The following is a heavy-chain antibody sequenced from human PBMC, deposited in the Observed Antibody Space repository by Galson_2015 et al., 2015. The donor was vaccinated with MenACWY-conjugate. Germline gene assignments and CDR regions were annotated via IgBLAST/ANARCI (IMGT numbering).Heavy chain of an antibody. Sequence: SLRLSCAVSGFTFRNYWMTWVRQAPGKGLEWVASIKKDGSEKYYVDSVKGRFTISRDNTKNSMYLEMNSLRAEDTAVYCCARGHYGMDVWGQGPTVTASS. CDR3: ARGHYGMDV. CDR1: GFTFRNYW. CDR2: IKKDGSEK. V-gene: IGHV3-7*03. J-gene: IGHJ6*02.